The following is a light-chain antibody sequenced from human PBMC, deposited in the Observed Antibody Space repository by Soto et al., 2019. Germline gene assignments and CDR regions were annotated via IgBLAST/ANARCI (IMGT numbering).Light chain of an antibody. CDR1: RDITNY. V-gene: IGKV1-17*03. CDR3: LQHNTYPHT. J-gene: IGKJ2*01. CDR2: AAS. Sequence: DTQMTQSPSAMSASVGDRVTITCRASRDITNYVAWFQQKPGQVPKRLIYAASSLHRGVPSRFSGSGSGTEFTLTISSLQPEDFANYYCLQHNTYPHTFGQGTKLEIK.